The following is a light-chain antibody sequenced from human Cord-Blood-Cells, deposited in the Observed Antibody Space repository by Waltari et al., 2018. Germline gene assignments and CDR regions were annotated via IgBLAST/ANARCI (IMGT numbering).Light chain of an antibody. CDR1: SSDVGRYNY. CDR3: CSDAGSYTWV. V-gene: IGLV2-11*01. CDR2: DVS. Sequence: QSPLTQPRSVSGSPGQHVTISCTGTSSDVGRYNYVSWYQQHPGKAPKLMIYDVSQRPSVVPDRFSGSKSGNTASLTISGLQAEDEADYYCCSDAGSYTWVFGGGTTLTVL. J-gene: IGLJ3*02.